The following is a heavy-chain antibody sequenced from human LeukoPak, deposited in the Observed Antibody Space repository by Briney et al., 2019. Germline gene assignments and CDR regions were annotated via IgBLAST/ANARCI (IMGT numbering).Heavy chain of an antibody. CDR1: GFTFSNYN. CDR2: ISTTGTI. CDR3: ARDRSDGYHFDY. V-gene: IGHV3-48*02. Sequence: GGSLRLSRAASGFTFSNYNMNWVRQAPGKGLEWVSYISTTGTIYYADSVKGRFTISRDNAKNSLYPQMNSLRDEDTAVYYCARDRSDGYHFDYWGQGTLVTVSS. D-gene: IGHD2-15*01. J-gene: IGHJ4*02.